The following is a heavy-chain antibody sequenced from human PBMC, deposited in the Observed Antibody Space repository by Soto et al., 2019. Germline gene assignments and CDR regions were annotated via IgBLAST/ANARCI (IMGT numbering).Heavy chain of an antibody. CDR1: GFTFSSYG. CDR3: AKRSGYSSGWYEAAFDY. J-gene: IGHJ4*02. D-gene: IGHD6-19*01. CDR2: ISYDGSNK. V-gene: IGHV3-30*18. Sequence: GGSLRLSCAASGFTFSSYGMHWVRQAPGKGLEWVAVISYDGSNKYYADSVKGRFTISRDNSKNTLYLQMNSLRAEDTAVYYCAKRSGYSSGWYEAAFDYWGQGTLVTVSS.